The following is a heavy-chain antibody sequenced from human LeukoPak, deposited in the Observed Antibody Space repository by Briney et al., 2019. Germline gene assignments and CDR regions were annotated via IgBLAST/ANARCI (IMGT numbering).Heavy chain of an antibody. Sequence: GGSLRLSCAASGFTFSSYAMSWVRQAPGKGLEWVSAISGSGDSTYYGDSVKGRFTVSRDNPKNTLYLQMNSLRAEDTAVYYCAKTRPLDSSSWSHGDYWGQGTLVTVSS. D-gene: IGHD6-13*01. CDR2: ISGSGDST. J-gene: IGHJ4*02. CDR1: GFTFSSYA. CDR3: AKTRPLDSSSWSHGDY. V-gene: IGHV3-23*01.